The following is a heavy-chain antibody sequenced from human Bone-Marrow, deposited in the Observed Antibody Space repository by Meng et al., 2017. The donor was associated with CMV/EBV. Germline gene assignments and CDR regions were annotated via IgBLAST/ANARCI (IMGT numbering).Heavy chain of an antibody. CDR3: ARDNHYGGIPNHYYYGMDV. Sequence: GSLRLSCAVYGGSFSGYYWSWIRQPPGKGLEWIGEINHSGSTNYNPSLKSRVTISVDTSKNQFSLKLSSVTAADTAVYYCARDNHYGGIPNHYYYGMDVWGQGTTVTVSS. CDR1: GGSFSGYY. D-gene: IGHD4-23*01. CDR2: INHSGST. J-gene: IGHJ6*02. V-gene: IGHV4-34*01.